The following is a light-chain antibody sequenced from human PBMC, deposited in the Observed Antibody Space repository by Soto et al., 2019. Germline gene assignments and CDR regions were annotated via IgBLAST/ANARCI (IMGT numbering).Light chain of an antibody. Sequence: QSALTQPASVSGSPGQSITISCTGASSDLGSHNLVSWYQQHPGKAPKLLIYEATKRPSGVSTRFSGSKSGNTASLTISGLQPEDEADYHCCSYATTTLLFGGGTKVTVL. J-gene: IGLJ2*01. CDR3: CSYATTTLL. CDR1: SSDLGSHNL. V-gene: IGLV2-23*01. CDR2: EAT.